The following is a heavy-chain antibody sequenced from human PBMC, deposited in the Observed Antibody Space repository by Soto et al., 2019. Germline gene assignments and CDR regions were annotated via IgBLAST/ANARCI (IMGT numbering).Heavy chain of an antibody. Sequence: QVQLVQSGAELKKPGASVKVSCKASGNTVPNYAIHWVRQAPGQRLEWMGWINGGNGNTYYSEDFQGRVTFTRDTXAXKVXMQLSSLTSADTAVYYCARDDSGFSGSHYNEHFNYWGQGALVTVSS. J-gene: IGHJ4*02. CDR2: INGGNGNT. V-gene: IGHV1-3*01. D-gene: IGHD1-26*01. CDR1: GNTVPNYA. CDR3: ARDDSGFSGSHYNEHFNY.